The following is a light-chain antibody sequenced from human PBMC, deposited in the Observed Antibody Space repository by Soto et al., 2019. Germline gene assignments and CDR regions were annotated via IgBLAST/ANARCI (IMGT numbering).Light chain of an antibody. CDR2: ANN. V-gene: IGLV1-44*01. CDR1: TSDIGSNT. J-gene: IGLJ3*02. CDR3: EAWDDSRNGPV. Sequence: QSVLTQPPSASGTPGQKITISCSGSTSDIGSNTVNWYQQVPGTAPKLLIYANNQRPSGVPDRFSGSKSGTSASLAISGLQSEDEADYYCEAWDDSRNGPVFGGGTKLPVL.